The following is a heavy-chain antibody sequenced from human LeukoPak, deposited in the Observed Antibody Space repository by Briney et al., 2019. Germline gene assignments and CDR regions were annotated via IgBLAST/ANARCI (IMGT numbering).Heavy chain of an antibody. V-gene: IGHV3-23*01. CDR1: GFSFGNYA. CDR3: AKSIAVAGTPPYFDY. D-gene: IGHD6-19*01. CDR2: ISGSGGST. J-gene: IGHJ4*02. Sequence: GVSLRLSCAASGFSFGNYAMSWVRQAPGKGLEWVSAISGSGGSTYYADSVKGRFTISRDNSKNTLYLQMNSLRAEDTAVYYCAKSIAVAGTPPYFDYWGQGTLVTVSS.